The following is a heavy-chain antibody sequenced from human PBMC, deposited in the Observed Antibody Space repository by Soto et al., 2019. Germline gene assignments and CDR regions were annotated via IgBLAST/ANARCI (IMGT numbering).Heavy chain of an antibody. V-gene: IGHV3-11*01. CDR2: ISGGGSTI. CDR3: ARRSPYSGYVQG. Sequence: GGSLRLSCAASGFNFTDYYMSWIRQAPGKGLEWVSYISGGGSTIYYADSVKGRFTISRDNARNSLYLQMNSLRAEDTAVYYCARRSPYSGYVQGWGQGTLVTVSS. CDR1: GFNFTDYY. J-gene: IGHJ4*02. D-gene: IGHD5-12*01.